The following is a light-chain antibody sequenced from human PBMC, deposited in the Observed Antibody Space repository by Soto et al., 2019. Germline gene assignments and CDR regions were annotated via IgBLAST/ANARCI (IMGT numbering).Light chain of an antibody. CDR2: SAS. V-gene: IGKV1-39*01. Sequence: DIQMTQSPSSLSASVGDSVTITCRTSQYVDRNLSWYQQIPGRAPELLIYSASSLVTGVPPRFRGSASGTEFTLSISSLQREDFATYFCQQSSNIPWTFGQGTKLEMK. CDR1: QYVDRN. CDR3: QQSSNIPWT. J-gene: IGKJ1*01.